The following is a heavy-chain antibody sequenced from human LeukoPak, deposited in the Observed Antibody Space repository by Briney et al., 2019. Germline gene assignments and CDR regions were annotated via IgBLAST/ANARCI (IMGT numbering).Heavy chain of an antibody. CDR3: ASWNARTHSIDD. Sequence: SETLSLTCVVYGGSFSGYYWNWIRQPPGKGLEWIGEVNHSGSTNYNPSLRGRATMSVDRSKSQISLDLNSVTAADTAIYYCASWNARTHSIDDWGRGTLVTVSS. D-gene: IGHD4-11*01. CDR2: VNHSGST. CDR1: GGSFSGYY. V-gene: IGHV4-34*01. J-gene: IGHJ4*02.